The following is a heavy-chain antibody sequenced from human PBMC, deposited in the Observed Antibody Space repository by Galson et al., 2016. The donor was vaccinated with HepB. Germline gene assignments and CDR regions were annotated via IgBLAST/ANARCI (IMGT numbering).Heavy chain of an antibody. J-gene: IGHJ6*02. D-gene: IGHD2-2*01. CDR2: ISGSGGST. CDR3: AKGGVPAVYYYYYGMDV. Sequence: SLRLSCAVSGFTFNSYAMTWVRQAPGKGLEWVSGISGSGGSTYYADSVKGRFTISRDNSKSTLYLQMNSLRAEDTAVYYCAKGGVPAVYYYYYGMDVWGQGTTVTVSS. V-gene: IGHV3-23*01. CDR1: GFTFNSYA.